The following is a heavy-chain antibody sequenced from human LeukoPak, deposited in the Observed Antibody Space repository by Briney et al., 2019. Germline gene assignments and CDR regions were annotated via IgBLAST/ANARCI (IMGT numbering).Heavy chain of an antibody. CDR2: ISSSGSTI. CDR3: ARDGDYYGSGSYYKMAYSWFDP. CDR1: GFTFSDYY. J-gene: IGHJ5*02. D-gene: IGHD3-10*01. Sequence: GGSLRLSCAASGFTFSDYYMSWIRQAPGKGLEWVSYISSSGSTIYYADSVKGRFTISRDNAKNSLYLQMNSLRAEDTAVYYCARDGDYYGSGSYYKMAYSWFDPWGQGTLATVSS. V-gene: IGHV3-11*01.